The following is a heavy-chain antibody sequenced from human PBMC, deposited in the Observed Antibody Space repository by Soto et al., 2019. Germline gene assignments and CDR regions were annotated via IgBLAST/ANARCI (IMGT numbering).Heavy chain of an antibody. CDR2: IGRRSDI. D-gene: IGHD2-21*02. J-gene: IGHJ6*02. CDR3: AREETAWPLAYGLDV. V-gene: IGHV3-21*01. Sequence: GGSLRLSCEASGFSFSTYSMHWVRQAPGKGLEWVSSIGRRSDIYYADSVKGRFTISRDNAKNSVSLQMNSLRDEDTAVYYCAREETAWPLAYGLDVWGQGTTVTVYS. CDR1: GFSFSTYS.